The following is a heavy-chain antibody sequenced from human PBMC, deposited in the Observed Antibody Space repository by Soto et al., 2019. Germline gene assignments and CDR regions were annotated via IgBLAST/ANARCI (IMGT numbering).Heavy chain of an antibody. Sequence: SETLSLTCAVYGGSFSYYYGSWIRQPPGKGLEWIGEINHSGSTKYKPSLKSRVTISVDTSKNQFSLKLSSVTAADTAVYYCARGRARCMDVWGKGTTVTVSS. CDR3: ARGRARCMDV. V-gene: IGHV4-34*01. J-gene: IGHJ6*03. CDR1: GGSFSYYY. D-gene: IGHD4-17*01. CDR2: INHSGST.